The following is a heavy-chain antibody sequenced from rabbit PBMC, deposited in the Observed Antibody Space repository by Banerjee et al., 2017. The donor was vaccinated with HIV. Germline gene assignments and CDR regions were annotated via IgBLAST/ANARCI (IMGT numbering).Heavy chain of an antibody. V-gene: IGHV1S40*01. Sequence: QSLEESGGDLVKPGASLTLTCTASGFTLSSYFMCWVRQAPGKGLEWIGCIYAGDGSTYYASWAKGRFTISKTSSTTVTLQMTSLTAADTATYFCARDLAGVIGWNFNLWGPGTLVTVS. CDR3: ARDLAGVIGWNFNL. D-gene: IGHD4-1*01. J-gene: IGHJ4*01. CDR1: GFTLSSYF. CDR2: IYAGDGST.